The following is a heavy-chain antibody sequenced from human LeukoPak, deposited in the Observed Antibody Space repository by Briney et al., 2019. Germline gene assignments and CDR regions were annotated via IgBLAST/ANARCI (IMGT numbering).Heavy chain of an antibody. CDR2: TYYRSKWQF. CDR1: GDSVSDNKLA. CDR3: VRSDPPTTYDGYAFDI. Sequence: SQTLSLTCAISGDSVSDNKLAWNWIRQSPSGGLEWLGRTYYRSKWQFDYAISVKSRITISPDTSKNQFSLHLNSVTPEDTAVYYCVRSDPPTTYDGYAFDIWGQGTMVSVSS. D-gene: IGHD3-22*01. J-gene: IGHJ3*02. V-gene: IGHV6-1*01.